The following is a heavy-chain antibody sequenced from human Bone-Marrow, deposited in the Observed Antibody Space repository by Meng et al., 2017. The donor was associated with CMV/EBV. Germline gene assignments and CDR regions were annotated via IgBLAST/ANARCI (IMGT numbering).Heavy chain of an antibody. D-gene: IGHD6-6*01. J-gene: IGHJ4*02. CDR3: ARSQAARGIFDY. CDR1: GGSISSGGYY. CDR2: IYYSGST. V-gene: IGHV4-31*03. Sequence: TVSGGSISSGGYYWSWIRQHPGKGPEWIGYIYYSGSTYYNPSLKSRVTISVDTSKNQFSLRLSSVTAADTAAYYCARSQAARGIFDYWGQGTLVTVSS.